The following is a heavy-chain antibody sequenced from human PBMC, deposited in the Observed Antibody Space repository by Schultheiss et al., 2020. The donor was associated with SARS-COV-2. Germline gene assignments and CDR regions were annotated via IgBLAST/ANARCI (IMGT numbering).Heavy chain of an antibody. V-gene: IGHV1-69*13. Sequence: SVKVSCKASGGTFSSYAISWVRQAPGQGLEWMGGIIPIFGTANYAQNFQGRVTITADESTSTAYMELSSLRSEDTAVYYCAKELNDQGVTGFDYWGQGTLVTVSS. CDR2: IIPIFGTA. CDR1: GGTFSSYA. D-gene: IGHD5-18*01. J-gene: IGHJ4*02. CDR3: AKELNDQGVTGFDY.